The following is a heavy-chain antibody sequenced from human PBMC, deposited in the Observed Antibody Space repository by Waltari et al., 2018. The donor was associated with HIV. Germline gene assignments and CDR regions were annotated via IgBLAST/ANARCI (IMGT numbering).Heavy chain of an antibody. CDR2: IGRSGATT. Sequence: EVQVLESGGGLVQPGGSLRLSCAASGFTFSPYALGWVRQAPGKGLRWVSFIGRSGATTFDADSVKGRFTISRDNAKNTLYLQMSSRRAEATAVYDGARGHRETVTTLRFDPWGQGTLVTVSS. D-gene: IGHD4-17*01. J-gene: IGHJ5*02. CDR1: GFTFSPYA. V-gene: IGHV3-23*01. CDR3: ARGHRETVTTLRFDP.